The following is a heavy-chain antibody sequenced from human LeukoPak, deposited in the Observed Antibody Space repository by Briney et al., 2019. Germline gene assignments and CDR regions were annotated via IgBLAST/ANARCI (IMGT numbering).Heavy chain of an antibody. D-gene: IGHD3-9*01. V-gene: IGHV3-30*18. J-gene: IGHJ4*02. CDR2: ISYDGSNK. CDR1: RFTFSSYG. Sequence: SGRSLRLSCAASRFTFSSYGMHWVRQAPGKGLEWVAVISYDGSNKYYADSVKGRFTISRDNSKNTLYLQMNSLRAEDTAVYHCANTISTRGGYWGQGTLVTVSS. CDR3: ANTISTRGGY.